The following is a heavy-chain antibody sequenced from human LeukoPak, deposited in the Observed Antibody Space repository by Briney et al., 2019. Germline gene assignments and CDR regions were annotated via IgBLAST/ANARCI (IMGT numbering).Heavy chain of an antibody. CDR1: GFTFSSYA. Sequence: PGGSLRLSCAASGFTFSSYAMSWVRQAPGKGLEWVSAISGSGGSTYYADSVKGRFTILRDDSANTVYLQMNSLRAEDTAIFYCANHFGGGQGALVTVSS. CDR2: ISGSGGST. D-gene: IGHD3-10*01. CDR3: ANHFG. J-gene: IGHJ4*02. V-gene: IGHV3-23*01.